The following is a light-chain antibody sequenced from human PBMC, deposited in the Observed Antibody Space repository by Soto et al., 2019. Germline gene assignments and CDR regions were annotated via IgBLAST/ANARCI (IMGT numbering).Light chain of an antibody. Sequence: QSALTQPPSASGFPGQSVTISCTGTSSDVGYYDYVSWYQQRPDKAPKLVIYEVTKRPSGVPDRVSASKSGNTASLTVSGLRAEVEADYYCSSYAGSNNFVFGSGTKVTVL. V-gene: IGLV2-8*01. CDR1: SSDVGYYDY. CDR2: EVT. J-gene: IGLJ1*01. CDR3: SSYAGSNNFV.